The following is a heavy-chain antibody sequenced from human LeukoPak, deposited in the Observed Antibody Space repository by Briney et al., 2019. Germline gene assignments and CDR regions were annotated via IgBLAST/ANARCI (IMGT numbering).Heavy chain of an antibody. CDR1: GYTFTDYY. CDR3: AIEYYYDSSGYYQY. D-gene: IGHD3-22*01. Sequence: ASVKVSCKVSGYTFTDYYMHWVQQAPGKGREWMGLVDPEDGETIYAEKFQGRVTITADTSTDTAYMELSSLRSEDTAVYYCAIEYYYDSSGYYQYWGQGTLVTVSS. V-gene: IGHV1-69-2*01. J-gene: IGHJ4*02. CDR2: VDPEDGET.